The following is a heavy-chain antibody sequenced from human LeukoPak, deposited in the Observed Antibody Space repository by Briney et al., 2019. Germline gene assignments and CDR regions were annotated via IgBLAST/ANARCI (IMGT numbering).Heavy chain of an antibody. CDR1: GYTFTCYG. J-gene: IGHJ4*02. CDR3: ASVTSTTYYYDSSGYRNYYFDY. V-gene: IGHV1-18*01. Sequence: GASVKVSCKASGYTFTCYGISWVRQAPGQGLEWMGWISAYNGNTNYAQKLQGRVTMTTDTSTSTAYMELRSLRSDDTAVYYCASVTSTTYYYDSSGYRNYYFDYWGQGTLVTVSS. D-gene: IGHD3-22*01. CDR2: ISAYNGNT.